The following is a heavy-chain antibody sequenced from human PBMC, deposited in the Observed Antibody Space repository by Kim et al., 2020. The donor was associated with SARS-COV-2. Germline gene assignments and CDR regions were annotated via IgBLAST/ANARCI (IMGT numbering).Heavy chain of an antibody. V-gene: IGHV1-8*01. J-gene: IGHJ1*01. Sequence: ASVKVSCKASGNTFTNYDINWVRQATGQGLEWMGWMNANSGNTGYAQKFQGRITMTRGTSINTAYMELSGLKSDDTAVYYCARNNAHYSYDGAAYHW. CDR2: MNANSGNT. CDR1: GNTFTNYD. D-gene: IGHD3-22*01. CDR3: ARNNAHYSYDGAAYH.